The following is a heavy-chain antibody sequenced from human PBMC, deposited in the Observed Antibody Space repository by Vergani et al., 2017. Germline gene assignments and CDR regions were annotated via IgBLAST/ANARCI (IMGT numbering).Heavy chain of an antibody. D-gene: IGHD2-15*01. CDR3: AREGVGGGGMDV. V-gene: IGHV3-74*01. CDR1: GFTFSTYW. J-gene: IGHJ6*02. CDR2: IPNDGTYT. Sequence: EVQLVESGGGLVQLGGSLRLSCAASGFTFSTYWMHWVRQAPGKGLVWVSRIPNDGTYTTYANSVKGRFTPSRDNAKNTLYLQMNSLRAEDTAVYYCAREGVGGGGMDVWGQGTMVTVSS.